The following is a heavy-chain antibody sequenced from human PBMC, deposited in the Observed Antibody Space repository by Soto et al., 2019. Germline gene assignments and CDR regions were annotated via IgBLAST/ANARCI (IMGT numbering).Heavy chain of an antibody. Sequence: PSETLSLTCTVSGGSDSSANYYWSWIRQPPGKGLEWIGYISYSGSRYYNPSLKSRVAISIDTSENQFSLELSSVTAADTAVYYCARAKEAEWFERKDFESWGQGTLVTVSS. D-gene: IGHD3-3*01. CDR3: ARAKEAEWFERKDFES. CDR1: GGSDSSANYY. V-gene: IGHV4-30-4*01. J-gene: IGHJ4*02. CDR2: ISYSGSR.